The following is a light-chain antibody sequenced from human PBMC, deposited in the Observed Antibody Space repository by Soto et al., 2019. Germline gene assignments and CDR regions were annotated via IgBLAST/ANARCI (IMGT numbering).Light chain of an antibody. CDR3: QQYNNWPRT. CDR1: QSVSSN. V-gene: IGKV3-15*01. J-gene: IGKJ1*01. CDR2: GAS. Sequence: EALLTQSPATLSVSPGERATLFCRASQSVSSNLAWYQQKPGQAPRLLIYGASTRATGSPARFSGSGSGTEFTLTISSLQSEDFAVYYCQQYNNWPRTFGQGTKVDIK.